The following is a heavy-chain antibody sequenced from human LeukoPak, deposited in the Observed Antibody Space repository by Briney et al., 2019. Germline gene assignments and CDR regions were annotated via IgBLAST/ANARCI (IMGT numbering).Heavy chain of an antibody. CDR2: IYYSGST. D-gene: IGHD3-22*01. V-gene: IGHV4-59*01. CDR3: AGGLYDSSGYYPTSSPFDY. Sequence: SETLSLTCTVSGGSISSYYWSWIRQPPGKGLEWIGYIYYSGSTNYNPSLKSRVTISVDTSKNQFSLKLSSVTAADTAVYYCAGGLYDSSGYYPTSSPFDYWGQGTLSPSPQ. J-gene: IGHJ4*02. CDR1: GGSISSYY.